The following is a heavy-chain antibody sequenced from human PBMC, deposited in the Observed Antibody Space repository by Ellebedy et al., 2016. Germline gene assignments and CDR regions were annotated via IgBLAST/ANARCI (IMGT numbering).Heavy chain of an antibody. V-gene: IGHV3-21*01. J-gene: IGHJ4*02. CDR2: ISSTGIYI. CDR3: TRDSAFLPDY. CDR1: GFTFSTYS. Sequence: GGSLRPSCAASGFTFSTYSMNWVRQAPGKGLEWVSSISSTGIYIYYADSLKGRFTISRDNARDSLSLQMNSLRAEDTAVYYCTRDSAFLPDYWGQGTLVTVSS. D-gene: IGHD3-3*02.